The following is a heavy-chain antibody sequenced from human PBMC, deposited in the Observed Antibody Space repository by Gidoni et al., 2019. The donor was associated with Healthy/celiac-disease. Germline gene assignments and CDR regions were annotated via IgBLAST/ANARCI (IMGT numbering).Heavy chain of an antibody. Sequence: EVQLVESGGGLVQPGRSLRLSCAASGFTFDDYAMHWVRQAPGKGLEWVSGSSWNSGSIGYADSVKGRFTISRDNAKNSLYLQMNSLRAEDTALYYCAKSMVRGCLDVWGQGTTVTVSS. J-gene: IGHJ6*02. CDR3: AKSMVRGCLDV. D-gene: IGHD3-10*01. CDR2: SSWNSGSI. CDR1: GFTFDDYA. V-gene: IGHV3-9*01.